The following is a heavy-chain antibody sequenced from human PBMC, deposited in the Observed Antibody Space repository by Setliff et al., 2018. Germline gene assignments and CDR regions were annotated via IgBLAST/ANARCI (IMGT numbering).Heavy chain of an antibody. V-gene: IGHV1-69*13. CDR3: ARDSRGLVPAAIEGFYYYYGMDV. Sequence: ASVKVSCKASGGTFSSYAISWVRQAPGQGLEWMGGIIPIFGTANYAQKFQGRVTITADESTSTAYMELSSLRSEDTAVYYCARDSRGLVPAAIEGFYYYYGMDVWGQGTTVTVSS. J-gene: IGHJ6*02. CDR1: GGTFSSYA. D-gene: IGHD2-2*02. CDR2: IIPIFGTA.